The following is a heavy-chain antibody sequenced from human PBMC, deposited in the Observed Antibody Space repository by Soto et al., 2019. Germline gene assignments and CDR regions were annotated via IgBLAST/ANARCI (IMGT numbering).Heavy chain of an antibody. Sequence: EVQLVESGGGLIQPGGSLRLSWAASGFIVSSNYMSWVRRAQGKGLEWVSVIYRDGSTYYADSVKGRFTISRDNSKNTLYLQMNSLRAEDTAVYYCARNYFDSGGGFDYWGQGTLVTVSS. V-gene: IGHV3-53*01. J-gene: IGHJ4*02. D-gene: IGHD3-22*01. CDR1: GFIVSSNY. CDR3: ARNYFDSGGGFDY. CDR2: IYRDGST.